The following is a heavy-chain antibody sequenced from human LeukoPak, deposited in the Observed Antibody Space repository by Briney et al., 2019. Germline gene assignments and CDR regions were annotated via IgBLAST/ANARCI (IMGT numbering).Heavy chain of an antibody. V-gene: IGHV1-69*04. CDR3: ASSNYYDSSGYYFAQH. Sequence: SVKVSCKASGGTFSSYAISWVRQAPGQGLEWMGRIIPILGIANYAQKFQGRVTITADKSTSTAYMELSSLRSDDTAVYYCASSNYYDSSGYYFAQHWGQGTLVTVSS. CDR1: GGTFSSYA. CDR2: IIPILGIA. J-gene: IGHJ1*01. D-gene: IGHD3-22*01.